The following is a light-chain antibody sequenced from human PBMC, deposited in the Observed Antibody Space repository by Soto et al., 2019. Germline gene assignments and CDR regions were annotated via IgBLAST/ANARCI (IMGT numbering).Light chain of an antibody. Sequence: DIQMTQSPSSLSASVGDRVTITCRASQSISNFLNWYQQMPGKAPKLLIYAVSNLERGVPSRFSGSEYGTDFTLTISSLQREDFATYYCQQSYSTAKTFGQGTKVEIK. V-gene: IGKV1-39*01. CDR3: QQSYSTAKT. J-gene: IGKJ1*01. CDR1: QSISNF. CDR2: AVS.